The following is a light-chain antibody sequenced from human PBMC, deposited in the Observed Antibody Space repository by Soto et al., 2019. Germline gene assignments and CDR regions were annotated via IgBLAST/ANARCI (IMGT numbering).Light chain of an antibody. CDR2: WAS. V-gene: IGKV4-1*01. CDR3: QQYVSVPLT. CDR1: QSVVHSSNNENY. J-gene: IGKJ4*01. Sequence: DIVMTQSPDSLSVSLGERATINCKSSQSVVHSSNNENYLAWYQQKSGQPPKLLISWASTRESGVPDRFTGGWSGTEFTLTITRLQPEDVAIYYCQQYVSVPLTFGGGTKLQIK.